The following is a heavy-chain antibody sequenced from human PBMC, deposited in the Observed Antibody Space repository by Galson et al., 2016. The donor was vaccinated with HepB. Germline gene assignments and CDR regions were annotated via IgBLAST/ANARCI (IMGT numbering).Heavy chain of an antibody. V-gene: IGHV3-53*01. CDR3: ARVQTFYDYTWGTSRPRYFDY. J-gene: IGHJ4*02. CDR2: IYSGGST. Sequence: SLRLSCAVSGFAVRCNFMAWVRQAPGKGLEWVSLIYSGGSTYYADSVRGRFTISRDISKNTLFLEMLNLRAEDTAVYYCARVQTFYDYTWGTSRPRYFDYWGQGTLVTVSS. CDR1: GFAVRCNF. D-gene: IGHD3-16*02.